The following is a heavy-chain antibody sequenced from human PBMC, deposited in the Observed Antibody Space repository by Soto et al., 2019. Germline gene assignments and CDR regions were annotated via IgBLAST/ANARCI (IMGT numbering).Heavy chain of an antibody. CDR2: IKQDGSEK. V-gene: IGHV3-7*05. D-gene: IGHD3-3*01. CDR1: GFTLSDYW. J-gene: IGHJ6*03. Sequence: GGSLRLSCAASGFTLSDYWMSWVRQAPGKGLEWVANIKQDGSEKYYVDSVKGRFTISRDNAKNSLYLQMNSLRAEDTAVYYCAREVTIFGVVCYMDVWGKGTTVTVSS. CDR3: AREVTIFGVVCYMDV.